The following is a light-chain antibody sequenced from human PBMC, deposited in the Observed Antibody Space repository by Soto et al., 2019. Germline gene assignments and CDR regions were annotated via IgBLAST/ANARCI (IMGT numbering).Light chain of an antibody. V-gene: IGLV2-8*01. CDR1: SSDVGGYSS. CDR3: ISYAGSNNYV. J-gene: IGLJ1*01. Sequence: QSVLTQPPSASGSPGQSVTISCTGTSSDVGGYSSVAWFQHHPGKAPKLMIYEVSKRPSGVPDRFSGSKSGNTASLTVSGLQAEDEADYYCISYAGSNNYVFGTGTNVTVL. CDR2: EVS.